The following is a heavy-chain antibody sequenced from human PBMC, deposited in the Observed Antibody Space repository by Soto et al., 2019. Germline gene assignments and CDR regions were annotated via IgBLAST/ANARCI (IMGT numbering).Heavy chain of an antibody. CDR1: GFTFSSYI. D-gene: IGHD2-2*01. CDR3: AKHEGYCSTTTCSNFDY. CDR2: ITADGGGT. J-gene: IGHJ4*02. Sequence: GGSLRLSCTASGFTFSSYIMNWVRQAPGKGLEWISTITADGGGTFYADSVKGRFTISRDNSRNTLYLQMDNLRASDTAIYYCAKHEGYCSTTTCSNFDYWGQGTLVTVSS. V-gene: IGHV3-23*01.